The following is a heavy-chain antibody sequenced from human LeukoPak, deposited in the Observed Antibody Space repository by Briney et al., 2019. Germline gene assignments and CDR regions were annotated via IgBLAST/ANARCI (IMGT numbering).Heavy chain of an antibody. J-gene: IGHJ4*02. V-gene: IGHV4-59*01. CDR2: IYFHGTT. CDR1: DGSIKDYY. Sequence: PSATLSLTCAVSDGSIKDYYWSWIRQPPGKGLEWIGYIYFHGTTTYNPSLRARGTISLHTSNNHSSLILTSVTPSETAAYYCARAKDSRSRIFDSWGQGTLVTVSS. CDR3: ARAKDSRSRIFDS. D-gene: IGHD3-16*02.